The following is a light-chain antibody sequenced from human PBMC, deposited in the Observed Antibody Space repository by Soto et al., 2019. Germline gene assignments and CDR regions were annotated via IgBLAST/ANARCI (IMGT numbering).Light chain of an antibody. Sequence: QPVLNRPVSGPGVPRGARPIFSTRNSSDAGGYNYVSWYQQHPGKAPKLMIYDVSNRPSGVSNRFSGSKSGNTASLTISGLQAEDEADYYCSSYTRSSTSYVFGTGTKVTVL. CDR3: SSYTRSSTSYV. CDR1: SSDAGGYNY. CDR2: DVS. J-gene: IGLJ1*01. V-gene: IGLV2-14*01.